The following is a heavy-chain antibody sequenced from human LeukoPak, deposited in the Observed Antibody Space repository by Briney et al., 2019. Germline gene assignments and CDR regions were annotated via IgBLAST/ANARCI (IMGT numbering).Heavy chain of an antibody. J-gene: IGHJ6*04. CDR3: ASSGLVQLERHPMDV. CDR2: LYYSGSA. D-gene: IGHD1-1*01. V-gene: IGHV4-39*07. Sequence: PSETLSLTCTVSGGSISSNNYYWGWIRQPPGKGLEWVGSLYYSGSAYYNPSLKSRVTISVDTSKNQFSLKLSSVTAADTAVYYCASSGLVQLERHPMDVWGKGTMVTISS. CDR1: GGSISSNNYY.